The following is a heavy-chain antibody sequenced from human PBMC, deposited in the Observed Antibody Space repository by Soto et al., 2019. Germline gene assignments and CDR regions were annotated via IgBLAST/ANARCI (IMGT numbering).Heavy chain of an antibody. CDR3: ARDRADIVLMVSFDY. D-gene: IGHD2-8*01. CDR1: GYTFTSYY. J-gene: IGHJ4*02. V-gene: IGHV1-46*01. CDR2: INPSGGST. Sequence: ASVKVSCKASGYTFTSYYMHWVRQAPGQGLEWKGKINPSGGSTSYAQKYQGRVTMTRDTSTSTVYMELSSLRSEDTAVYYCARDRADIVLMVSFDYWGQGTLVTVSS.